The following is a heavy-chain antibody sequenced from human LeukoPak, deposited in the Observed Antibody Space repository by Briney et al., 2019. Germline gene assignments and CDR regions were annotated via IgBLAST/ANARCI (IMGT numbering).Heavy chain of an antibody. J-gene: IGHJ4*02. CDR3: AKDVTRRDGYNYPFDY. CDR1: GLTFSRYA. V-gene: IGHV3-23*01. D-gene: IGHD5-24*01. CDR2: ISGSGGST. Sequence: GGSLRLSCAVSGLTFSRYAMSWVRQAPGKGLEWVSAISGSGGSTYYADSVKGRFTISRDNSKNTLYLQMNSLRAEDTAVYYCAKDVTRRDGYNYPFDYWGQGTLVTVSS.